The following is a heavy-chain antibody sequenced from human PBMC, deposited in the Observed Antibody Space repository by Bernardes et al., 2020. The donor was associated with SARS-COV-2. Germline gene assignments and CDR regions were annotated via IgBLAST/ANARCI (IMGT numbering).Heavy chain of an antibody. V-gene: IGHV5-51*01. Sequence: GESLKISCTTSGYSFTSNWIGWVRQMPGKDLEWMGTVYPGDSDTRYSPSFQGQVTISADKSLSTAYLQWSSLKASDTAMYFCARQMRNYYDSPPQDAFDIWGQGTMVTVSS. CDR3: ARQMRNYYDSPPQDAFDI. CDR1: GYSFTSNW. D-gene: IGHD3-22*01. CDR2: VYPGDSDT. J-gene: IGHJ3*02.